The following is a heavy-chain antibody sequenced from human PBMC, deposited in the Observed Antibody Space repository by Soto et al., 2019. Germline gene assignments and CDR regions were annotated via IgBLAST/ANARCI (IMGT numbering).Heavy chain of an antibody. J-gene: IGHJ5*02. CDR3: AKQAGQWLVYGRDNWFDP. V-gene: IGHV3-23*01. CDR1: GFTFSSYA. D-gene: IGHD6-19*01. CDR2: MSGTGGST. Sequence: EVQLLESGGGLVEPGGSLRLSCAASGFTFSSYAMSWVRQAPGKGLEWVSTMSGTGGSTYYADSVRGRFTNSRDNSKTTLPLQMNSLRAEDTGVYYCAKQAGQWLVYGRDNWFDPWGQGTLVTVSS.